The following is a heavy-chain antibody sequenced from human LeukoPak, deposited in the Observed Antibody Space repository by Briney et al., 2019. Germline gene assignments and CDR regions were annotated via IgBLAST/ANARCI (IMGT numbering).Heavy chain of an antibody. CDR3: RRTRIAAGVYNIDF. D-gene: IGHD6-25*01. J-gene: IGHJ4*02. V-gene: IGHV4-4*09. CDR1: GGSISGYY. CDR2: IYPSGNS. Sequence: SETLSLTCTVSGGSISGYYWNWTRQPPGKGLEWLGYIYPSGNSDYNPSLKSRVSMSVDTSKKQISLRLSSVTAADTAVYYTRRTRIAAGVYNIDFWGQGTLVTVSS.